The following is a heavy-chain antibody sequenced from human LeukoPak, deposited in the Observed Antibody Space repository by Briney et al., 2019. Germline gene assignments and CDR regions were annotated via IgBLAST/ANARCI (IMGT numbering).Heavy chain of an antibody. V-gene: IGHV4-34*01. D-gene: IGHD1-26*01. CDR3: ARTYSGRSYYFGC. J-gene: IGHJ4*02. CDR1: GGSFSGYY. CDR2: IDHSGST. Sequence: PETLSLPCAVYGGSFSGYYWSWIRQPPGKGLEWIGEIDHSGSTNYNPSLKSRVTISVDTSKNQFSLKLSSVTAADTAVYYCARTYSGRSYYFGCWGQGTLVTVSS.